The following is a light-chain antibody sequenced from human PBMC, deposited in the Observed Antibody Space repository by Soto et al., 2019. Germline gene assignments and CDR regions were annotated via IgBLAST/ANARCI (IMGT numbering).Light chain of an antibody. CDR3: AAWDDSLNGYV. V-gene: IGLV1-44*01. CDR1: SSNIGSNT. J-gene: IGLJ1*01. CDR2: NNN. Sequence: QSALTQPPSASGTPGQRVTISCSGSSSNIGSNTVNWYQQLPGTAPKLLIYNNNRRPSGVPDRFSGSKSGTSASLAISGLQSEDEADYYCAAWDDSLNGYVFGTGTKLTVL.